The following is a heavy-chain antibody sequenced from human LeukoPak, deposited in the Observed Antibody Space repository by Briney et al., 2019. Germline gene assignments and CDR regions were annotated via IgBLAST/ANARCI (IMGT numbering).Heavy chain of an antibody. CDR3: ARRYYYDSSGYPLDY. CDR2: IYHSGSA. D-gene: IGHD3-22*01. CDR1: GGSISSGGYS. Sequence: SETLSLTCAVSGGSISSGGYSWSWIRQPPGKGLEWIGYIYHSGSAYYNPSLKSRVTISVDRSKNQFSLKLSSVTAADTAVYYCARRYYYDSSGYPLDYWGQGTLVTISS. V-gene: IGHV4-30-2*01. J-gene: IGHJ4*02.